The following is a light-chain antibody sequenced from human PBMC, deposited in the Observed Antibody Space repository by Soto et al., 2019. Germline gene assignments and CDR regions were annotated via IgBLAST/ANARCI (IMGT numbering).Light chain of an antibody. CDR1: SSDVGGYNY. J-gene: IGLJ1*01. CDR2: DVT. V-gene: IGLV2-14*01. Sequence: QSVLTQPAYVSVSPGQSITISCTGTSSDVGGYNYVSWYQQHPGKAPKLMIYDVTNRPSGVSYRFSGSKSGNTASLTISGLQAEDEAHYYCSSYTSSSTYVFGTGTKVTVL. CDR3: SSYTSSSTYV.